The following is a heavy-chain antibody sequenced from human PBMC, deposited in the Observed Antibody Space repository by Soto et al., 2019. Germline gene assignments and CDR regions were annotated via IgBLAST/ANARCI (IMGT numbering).Heavy chain of an antibody. J-gene: IGHJ5*02. CDR1: GGSVSSSGYY. CDR2: IYDSEKI. V-gene: IGHV4-39*02. CDR3: AREGLMADRKFDP. Sequence: SETLSLTCTVSGGSVSSSGYYWGWVRQPPGKGLEWIANIYDSEKIYNNPSLKSRVSISLDTSKNQFSLMLSSVTAADTAVYYCAREGLMADRKFDPWGQGTVVTVSS.